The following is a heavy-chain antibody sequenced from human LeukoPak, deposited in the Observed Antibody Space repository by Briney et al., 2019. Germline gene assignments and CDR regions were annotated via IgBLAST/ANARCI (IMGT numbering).Heavy chain of an antibody. V-gene: IGHV4-34*01. Sequence: SETLSLTCAVYGGSFSGYYWSWIGQPPGKGLEWIGEINHSGSTNYNPSLKSRVTISVDTSKNQFSLKLRSVTAADTAVYYCARWGPYYYDRSGYYYYWGQGTLVTVSS. J-gene: IGHJ4*02. D-gene: IGHD3-22*01. CDR3: ARWGPYYYDRSGYYYY. CDR2: INHSGST. CDR1: GGSFSGYY.